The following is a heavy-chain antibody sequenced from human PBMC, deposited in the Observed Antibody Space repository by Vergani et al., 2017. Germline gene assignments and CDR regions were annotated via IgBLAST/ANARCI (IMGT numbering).Heavy chain of an antibody. CDR1: GFTFNSYA. CDR2: INNNGGST. CDR3: AKVCGSTSCPYGGGAFEV. J-gene: IGHJ3*01. D-gene: IGHD2-2*01. V-gene: IGHV3-23*01. Sequence: QLLESGGGFIQPGGSLRLSCAASGFTFNSYAMTWVRQAPGKGLEWVSGINNNGGSTYYADSVKGRFTISRDNSKNTLYLQMTDLRAEDTATYYCAKVCGSTSCPYGGGAFEVWGHGTMVTVSS.